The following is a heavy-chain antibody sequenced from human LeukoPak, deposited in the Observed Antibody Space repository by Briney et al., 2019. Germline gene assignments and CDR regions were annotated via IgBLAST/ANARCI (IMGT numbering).Heavy chain of an antibody. V-gene: IGHV1-2*02. Sequence: ASVKVSCKASGYTFTGYYMHWVRQAPGQGLEWMGWINPNSGGTNYAQKFQGRDTMNRDTSISTAYMELSRLGSDDTAVYYCARGGGYDSDYYYMDVWGKGTTVTVSS. D-gene: IGHD5-12*01. CDR1: GYTFTGYY. CDR2: INPNSGGT. CDR3: ARGGGYDSDYYYMDV. J-gene: IGHJ6*03.